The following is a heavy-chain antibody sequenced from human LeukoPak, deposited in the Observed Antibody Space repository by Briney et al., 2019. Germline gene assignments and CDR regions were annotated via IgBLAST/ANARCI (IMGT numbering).Heavy chain of an antibody. V-gene: IGHV1-46*01. CDR2: INPSGGST. CDR3: ARIRSTTYYDILTGLYYFDY. CDR1: GYTFTSYY. D-gene: IGHD3-9*01. J-gene: IGHJ4*02. Sequence: ASVKVSCKASGYTFTSYYMHGVRQAPGQGLEWMGIINPSGGSTSYAQKSQGRVTMTRDTSTSTVYMELSSLRSEDTAVYYCARIRSTTYYDILTGLYYFDYWGQGPLVTVSS.